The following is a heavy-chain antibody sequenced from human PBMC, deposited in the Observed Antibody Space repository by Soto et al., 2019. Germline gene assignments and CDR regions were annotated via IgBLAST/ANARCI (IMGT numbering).Heavy chain of an antibody. CDR2: ISGSGGST. D-gene: IGHD3-22*01. V-gene: IGHV3-23*01. J-gene: IGHJ4*02. CDR3: AKIYSHGYYNYFDY. CDR1: GFTFSSYA. Sequence: GGSLRLSCAASGFTFSSYAMSWVRRAPGKGLEWVSAISGSGGSTYYADSGKGRFTISRDNSKNTLYLQMNSLRAEDTAVYYCAKIYSHGYYNYFDYWGQGTLVTVSS.